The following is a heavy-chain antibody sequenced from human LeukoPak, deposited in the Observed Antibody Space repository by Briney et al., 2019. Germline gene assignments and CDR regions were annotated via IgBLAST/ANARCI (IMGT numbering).Heavy chain of an antibody. Sequence: PSQTLSLTCAVSGGSISSGGYSWSWIRQPPGKGLEWIGYIYHSGSTYYNPSLKSRVTISVDRSKSQFSLKLSSVTAADTAVYYCARGFDILTGYFHFDYWGQGTLVTVSS. CDR3: ARGFDILTGYFHFDY. V-gene: IGHV4-30-2*01. D-gene: IGHD3-9*01. CDR1: GGSISSGGYS. J-gene: IGHJ4*02. CDR2: IYHSGST.